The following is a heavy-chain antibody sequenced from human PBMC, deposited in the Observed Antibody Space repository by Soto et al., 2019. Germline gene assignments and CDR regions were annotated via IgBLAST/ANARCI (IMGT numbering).Heavy chain of an antibody. V-gene: IGHV3-53*02. CDR2: IYSGGST. Sequence: EVQLVETGGGLIQPGGSLRLSCAASGFTVSSNYMSWVRQAPGKGLEWVSVIYSGGSTYYADSVKGRFTISRDNSKNTLDLQMDSLRGEDTAVEYCGCNLGGCYSGDAFDIWGQGTMVTVSS. D-gene: IGHD3-22*01. CDR3: GCNLGGCYSGDAFDI. CDR1: GFTVSSNY. J-gene: IGHJ3*02.